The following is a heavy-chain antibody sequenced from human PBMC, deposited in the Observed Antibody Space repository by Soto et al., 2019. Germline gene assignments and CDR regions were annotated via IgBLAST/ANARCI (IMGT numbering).Heavy chain of an antibody. Sequence: QVQLVQSGTEVKRPGSSVKVSCQASGASFRTYAVTWVRQAPGQGLEWMGGINVPFGTANYAQQFQGRVTITADESTSTAYLDLRCLRSEDAAVYYCAAERITVAGSVYYFDFWGQGTPVTVAS. J-gene: IGHJ4*02. D-gene: IGHD6-19*01. CDR2: INVPFGTA. CDR1: GASFRTYA. CDR3: AAERITVAGSVYYFDF. V-gene: IGHV1-69*01.